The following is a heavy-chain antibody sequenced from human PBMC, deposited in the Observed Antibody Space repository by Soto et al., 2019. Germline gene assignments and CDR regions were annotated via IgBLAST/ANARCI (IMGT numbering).Heavy chain of an antibody. Sequence: QIHLVQSGAEVKKPGASVKVSCKASGYTFTSYGITWVRQAPGQGLQWMGRITAYNGDTSYAQNLQGRVTMTTDTSPSTAYMELRSLRSDDTAVYYCARDLIVGSTYVFDHWGQGTLVTVSS. CDR3: ARDLIVGSTYVFDH. V-gene: IGHV1-18*01. CDR1: GYTFTSYG. J-gene: IGHJ4*02. D-gene: IGHD1-26*01. CDR2: ITAYNGDT.